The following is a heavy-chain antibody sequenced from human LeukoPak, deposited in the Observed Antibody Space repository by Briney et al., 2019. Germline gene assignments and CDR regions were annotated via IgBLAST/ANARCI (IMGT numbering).Heavy chain of an antibody. D-gene: IGHD3-9*01. Sequence: GGSMRLPCAAYGFTFSSYGMHWVRQAPGKGLEWVAVIWYDGSNKYYADSVKGRFTISRDNSKNTLYLQMNSLRAEDTAVYYCAKDYDILTGYHAPSDYWGQGTLVTVSS. J-gene: IGHJ4*02. CDR2: IWYDGSNK. CDR3: AKDYDILTGYHAPSDY. CDR1: GFTFSSYG. V-gene: IGHV3-33*06.